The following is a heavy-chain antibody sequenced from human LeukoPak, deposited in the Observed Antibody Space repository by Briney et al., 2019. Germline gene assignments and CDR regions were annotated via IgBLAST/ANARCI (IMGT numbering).Heavy chain of an antibody. V-gene: IGHV3-33*06. CDR2: IWYDGSNK. J-gene: IGHJ4*02. Sequence: GGSLRLSCAASGFTFSSYGMHWVRQAPGKGLEWVAVIWYDGSNKYYADSVKGRFTISRDNSKNTLYLQMNSLRAEDTAVSYCAKGGIVEPYWGQGTLVTVSS. D-gene: IGHD1-26*01. CDR1: GFTFSSYG. CDR3: AKGGIVEPY.